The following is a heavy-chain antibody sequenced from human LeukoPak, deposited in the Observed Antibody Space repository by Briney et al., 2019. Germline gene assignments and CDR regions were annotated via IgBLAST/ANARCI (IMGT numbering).Heavy chain of an antibody. CDR2: ISGSGGST. CDR1: GFTFRGYA. CDR3: AKDWGSSWSVLYFDY. V-gene: IGHV3-23*01. Sequence: GGSLRLSCAASGFTFRGYAMSWVRQAPGKGLEWVSAISGSGGSTYYADSVKGRFTISRDNSKETLYLQMNSLRAEDTAVYYCAKDWGSSWSVLYFDYWGQGTLVTVSS. J-gene: IGHJ4*02. D-gene: IGHD6-13*01.